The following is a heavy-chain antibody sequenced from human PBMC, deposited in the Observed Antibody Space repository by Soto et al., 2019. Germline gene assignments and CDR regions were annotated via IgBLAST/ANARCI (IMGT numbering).Heavy chain of an antibody. J-gene: IGHJ4*02. D-gene: IGHD3-9*01. Sequence: GSLSRSCAAAGFALSGASMNWVRQAPGKGLEWVSYISASGATIYYADSVKGRFTISRDKAQNSVYLQMDSLKDEDTAVYYCARDLTDFAKYYFDYWGQGALVTVSS. V-gene: IGHV3-48*02. CDR3: ARDLTDFAKYYFDY. CDR2: ISASGATI. CDR1: GFALSGAS.